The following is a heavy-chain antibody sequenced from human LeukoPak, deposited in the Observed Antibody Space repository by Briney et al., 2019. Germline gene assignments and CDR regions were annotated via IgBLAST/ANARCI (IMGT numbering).Heavy chain of an antibody. J-gene: IGHJ4*02. CDR1: GGSFSGYY. CDR3: ASLGCSSTSCHAAPKPGSDY. D-gene: IGHD2-2*01. V-gene: IGHV4-34*01. CDR2: INHSGST. Sequence: SETLSLTCAVYGGSFSGYYWSWIRQPPGKGLEWIGEINHSGSTNYNPSLKSRVTISVDTSKNQFSLKLSSVTAADTAVYYCASLGCSSTSCHAAPKPGSDYWGQGTLVTVSS.